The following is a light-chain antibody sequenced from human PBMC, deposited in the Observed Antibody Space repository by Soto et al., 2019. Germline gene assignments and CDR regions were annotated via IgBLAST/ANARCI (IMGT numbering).Light chain of an antibody. CDR1: SSDVGGYNY. Sequence: ALTQPASVSGSPGQSITISCTGTSSDVGGYNYVSWYQQHPGKAPKLMIFEVSNRPSGVSNRFSGSKSGNTASLTISGLQTEDEADYYCTSYTSSFTRLFGTGTKVTVL. CDR2: EVS. J-gene: IGLJ1*01. V-gene: IGLV2-14*01. CDR3: TSYTSSFTRL.